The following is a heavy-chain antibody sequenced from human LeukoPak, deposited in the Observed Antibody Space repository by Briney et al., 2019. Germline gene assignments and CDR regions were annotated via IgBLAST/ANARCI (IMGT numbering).Heavy chain of an antibody. CDR1: GVSISSGSYY. J-gene: IGHJ4*02. D-gene: IGHD2-21*02. Sequence: SQTLSLTCTGSGVSISSGSYYWSWIRQPAGKGLEWIGRIYTSGSTNYNPSLKSRVTISVDTSKNQFSLKLSSVTAADTAVYYCATSPLCGGDCQLYYFDYWGQGTLVTVSS. CDR2: IYTSGST. V-gene: IGHV4-61*02. CDR3: ATSPLCGGDCQLYYFDY.